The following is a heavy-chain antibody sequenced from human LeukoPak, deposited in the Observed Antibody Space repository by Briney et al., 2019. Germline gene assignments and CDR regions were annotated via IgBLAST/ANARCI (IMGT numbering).Heavy chain of an antibody. CDR3: ARLLVDTASKFAEHYFDY. CDR1: GGTFSSYA. Sequence: SVKVSCKASGGTFSSYAISWVRQPPGQGLEWMGRIIPIFGIANYAQKFQGRVTITADKSTSTAYMELSSLRSEDPAVYYCARLLVDTASKFAEHYFDYWGQGTLVTVSS. J-gene: IGHJ4*02. V-gene: IGHV1-69*04. CDR2: IIPIFGIA. D-gene: IGHD5-18*01.